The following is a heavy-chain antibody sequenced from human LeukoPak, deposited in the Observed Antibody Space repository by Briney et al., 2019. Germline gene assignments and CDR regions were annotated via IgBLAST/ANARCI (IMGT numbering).Heavy chain of an antibody. D-gene: IGHD1-14*01. V-gene: IGHV3-30-3*01. CDR1: GFTFSNYA. Sequence: GGSLRLSCAASGFTFSNYAMSWVRQAPGKGLEWVAVTSNDENIKYYADSVKGRFTISRDNSRDTLFLEMSSLRVEDTAVYYCARDPILGPPDYFDYWGRGTLVTVSS. CDR2: TSNDENIK. J-gene: IGHJ4*02. CDR3: ARDPILGPPDYFDY.